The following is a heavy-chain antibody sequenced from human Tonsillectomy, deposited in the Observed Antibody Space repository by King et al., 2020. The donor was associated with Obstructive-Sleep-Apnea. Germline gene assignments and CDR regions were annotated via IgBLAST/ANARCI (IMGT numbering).Heavy chain of an antibody. CDR1: GFTFSQYD. J-gene: IGHJ6*02. D-gene: IGHD2-15*01. Sequence: VQLVESGGGLVQAGGALRLSCAASGFTFSQYDMHWVRQAPGKSLEVVSLIGTAGDAPYLGSVKGRFTISREDAQNSFYLQINNLRAEDTAVYYCTRSPEGYSYAMDVWGQGTTVTVSS. CDR2: IGTAGDA. V-gene: IGHV3-13*01. CDR3: TRSPEGYSYAMDV.